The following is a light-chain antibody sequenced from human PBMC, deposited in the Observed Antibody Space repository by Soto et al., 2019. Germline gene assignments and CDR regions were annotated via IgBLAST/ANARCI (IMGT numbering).Light chain of an antibody. J-gene: IGKJ1*01. Sequence: EIVLTQSTGTLSLSPGARATLSCRASQSIISNYLAWFQQKPGQAPRLLISGASTRATGIPDRFSGRGSGTDFTLTISRLEPEDFAFYYCQQYGTSPRTFGQGTKVDIK. CDR3: QQYGTSPRT. CDR1: QSIISNY. CDR2: GAS. V-gene: IGKV3-20*01.